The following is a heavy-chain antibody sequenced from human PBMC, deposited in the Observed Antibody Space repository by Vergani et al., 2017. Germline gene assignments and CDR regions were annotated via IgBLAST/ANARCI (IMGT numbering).Heavy chain of an antibody. Sequence: EVHLLESGGGQVEAGGSLRLSCVASGFTFSNSAMSWVRQTSGKGLEWVSAISGHGDRTYYADSVKGRFTISRDNSKNTVYLQMNSLKAEDRATYYCVKTATVTTPDSWGQGTLVTVSS. CDR2: ISGHGDRT. CDR1: GFTFSNSA. CDR3: VKTATVTTPDS. V-gene: IGHV3-23*01. J-gene: IGHJ5*02. D-gene: IGHD4-17*01.